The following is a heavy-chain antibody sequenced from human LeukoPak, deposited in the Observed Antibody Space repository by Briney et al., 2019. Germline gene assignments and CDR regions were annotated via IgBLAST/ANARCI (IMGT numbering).Heavy chain of an antibody. CDR1: GDSVSTDIVG. D-gene: IGHD2-15*01. Sequence: SQTLSLTCAITGDSVSTDIVGWNWFRQSPSRVLEWLGRTYYRSSWSNDYAPSVESRITINADTAKNQFSLQLRSVTPEDTAVYYCARTQYLGRGCDYWGRGTLVTVSS. J-gene: IGHJ4*02. CDR2: TYYRSSWSN. CDR3: ARTQYLGRGCDY. V-gene: IGHV6-1*01.